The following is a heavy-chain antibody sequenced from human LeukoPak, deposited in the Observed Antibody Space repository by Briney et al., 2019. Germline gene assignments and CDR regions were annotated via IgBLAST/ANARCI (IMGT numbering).Heavy chain of an antibody. CDR3: ASSYYGDYLFDY. D-gene: IGHD4-17*01. Sequence: GGSLRLSCAASGFTFSSYWMHWVRQAPGKGLVWVSRINSDGSSTSYADSVKGRFTISRDNAKNTLYLQMNSLRAEDTAVYYCASSYYGDYLFDYWGQGTLVTVSS. J-gene: IGHJ4*02. CDR1: GFTFSSYW. CDR2: INSDGSST. V-gene: IGHV3-74*01.